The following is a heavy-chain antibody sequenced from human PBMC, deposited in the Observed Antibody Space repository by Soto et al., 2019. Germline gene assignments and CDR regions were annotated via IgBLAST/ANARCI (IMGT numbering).Heavy chain of an antibody. CDR1: GYTLTELS. CDR3: AKGKAGASYFDY. V-gene: IGHV1-24*01. D-gene: IGHD1-26*01. J-gene: IGHJ4*02. CDR2: FDPEDGET. Sequence: GASVKVSCKVSGYTLTELSMHWVRQAPGKGLEWMGGFDPEDGETIYAQKFQGRVTMTEDTSTDTAYMELSSLRSEDTAVYYCAKGKAGASYFDYWGQGNLVTVSS.